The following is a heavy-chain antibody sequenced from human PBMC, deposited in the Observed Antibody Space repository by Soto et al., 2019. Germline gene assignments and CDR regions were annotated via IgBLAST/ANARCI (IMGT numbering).Heavy chain of an antibody. J-gene: IGHJ4*02. CDR2: IGPNRGDT. V-gene: IGHV1-2*02. CDR1: GYTFTGYY. Sequence: QVQLVQSGAEVKKSGASVKVSCKASGYTFTGYYIHWVRQAPGQGLEWMREIGPNRGDTKYAQKFQGRVTMTRDTSISTVYMELSNLSPDDTAVYYCGRGRSGELVVFYWGQGTLVTVYS. CDR3: GRGRSGELVVFY. D-gene: IGHD1-7*01.